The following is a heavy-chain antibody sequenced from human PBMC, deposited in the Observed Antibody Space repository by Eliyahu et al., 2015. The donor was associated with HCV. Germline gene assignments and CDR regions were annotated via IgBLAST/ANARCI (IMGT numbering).Heavy chain of an antibody. CDR1: GFTFSSXG. J-gene: IGHJ4*02. D-gene: IGHD3-10*01. CDR2: IWYDGSNK. V-gene: IGHV3-33*01. CDR3: ARGPTYYYGSGSYYFDY. Sequence: QVQLVESGGGVVQPGRSLRXSCAAXGFTFSSXGMHWVRQAPGKGLEWVAVIWYDGSNKYYADSVKGRFTISRDNSKNTLYLQMNSLRAEDTAVYYCARGPTYYYGSGSYYFDYWGQGTLVTVSS.